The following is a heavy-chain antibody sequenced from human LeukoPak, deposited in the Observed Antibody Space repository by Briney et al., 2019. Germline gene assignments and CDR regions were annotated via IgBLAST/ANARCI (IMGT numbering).Heavy chain of an antibody. V-gene: IGHV4-59*08. CDR1: GGSISSYY. CDR3: ARGYSSSWHGDWFDP. Sequence: PSETLSLTCTVSGGSISSYYWSWIRQPPGKGLEWIGYIYYSGSTNYNPSLKSRVTISVDTSKNQFSLKLSSVTAADTAVYYCARGYSSSWHGDWFDPWGQGTLVTVSS. J-gene: IGHJ5*02. D-gene: IGHD6-13*01. CDR2: IYYSGST.